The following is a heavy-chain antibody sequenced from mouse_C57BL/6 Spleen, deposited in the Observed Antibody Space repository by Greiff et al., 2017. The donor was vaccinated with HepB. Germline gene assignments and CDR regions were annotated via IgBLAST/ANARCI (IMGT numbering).Heavy chain of an antibody. CDR3: ARRSNCGFAY. CDR1: GYSFTGYY. Sequence: VQLQQSGPELVKPGASVKISCKASGYSFTGYYMNWVKQSPEKSLEWIGEINHSTGGTTYNQKFKAKATLTVDKSSSTAYMQLKGLTSEDSAVYYCARRSNCGFAYWGQGTLVTVSA. CDR2: INHSTGGT. D-gene: IGHD2-5*01. J-gene: IGHJ3*01. V-gene: IGHV1-42*01.